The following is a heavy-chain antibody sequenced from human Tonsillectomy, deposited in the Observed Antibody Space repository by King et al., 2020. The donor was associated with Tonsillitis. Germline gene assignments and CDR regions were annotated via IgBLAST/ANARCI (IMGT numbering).Heavy chain of an antibody. CDR2: IGGTSGNI. CDR3: ARGGQVAANRFDY. J-gene: IGHJ4*02. V-gene: IGHV3-48*04. D-gene: IGHD1-26*01. Sequence: DVQLVESGGGLVQPGGSLRLSCAASGFTFSIYNMNWVRQAPGKGLEWVSYIGGTSGNIYYADTVKGRFTISRDNAKNSLYLQMNSLRAEDTAVYYCARGGQVAANRFDYWGQGTLVTVSS. CDR1: GFTFSIYN.